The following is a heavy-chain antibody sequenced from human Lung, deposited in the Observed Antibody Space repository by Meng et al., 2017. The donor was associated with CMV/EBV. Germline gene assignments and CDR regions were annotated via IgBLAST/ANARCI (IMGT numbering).Heavy chain of an antibody. V-gene: IGHV4-30-4*01. CDR2: IYYTGST. CDR1: GGSFSSVDYY. Sequence: VQLSEWGPDMVRPSRTLSVACTVLGGSFSSVDYYGSWIRQPPGKGLEWIGYIYYTGSTYYNPSLKSRVIISVDTSKNQFSLKLNSVTAADTAVYYCARVGGCSGGGCYHRLFDYWGQGTLVTVSS. J-gene: IGHJ4*02. CDR3: ARVGGCSGGGCYHRLFDY. D-gene: IGHD2-15*01.